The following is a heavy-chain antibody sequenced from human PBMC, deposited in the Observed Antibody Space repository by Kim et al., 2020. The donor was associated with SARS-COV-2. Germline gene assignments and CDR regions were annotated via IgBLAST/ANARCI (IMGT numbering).Heavy chain of an antibody. D-gene: IGHD6-6*01. Sequence: GTVHYGPKFQGRLTITADESTSTAYMEVRSLKSDDTAVYYCAREWQLVLDYWGQGSLVTVSS. CDR2: GTV. J-gene: IGHJ4*02. CDR3: AREWQLVLDY. V-gene: IGHV1-69*01.